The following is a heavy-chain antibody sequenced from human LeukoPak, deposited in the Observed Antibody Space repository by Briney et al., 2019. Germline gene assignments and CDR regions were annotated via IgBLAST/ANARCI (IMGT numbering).Heavy chain of an antibody. Sequence: HGESLKISCKASEYSFTRYWISWVRQMPGKGLEWMGRIDPSDSYTNYSPSFQGHVTLSADKSISTAYLQWSSLNASDTAMYYCARRTAVTGRTDFDYWGQGTLVTVSS. CDR1: EYSFTRYW. J-gene: IGHJ4*02. V-gene: IGHV5-10-1*01. CDR3: ARRTAVTGRTDFDY. CDR2: IDPSDSYT. D-gene: IGHD6-19*01.